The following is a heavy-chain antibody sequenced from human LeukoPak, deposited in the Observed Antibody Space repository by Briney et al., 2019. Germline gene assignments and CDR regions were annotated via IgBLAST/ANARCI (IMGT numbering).Heavy chain of an antibody. D-gene: IGHD3-3*01. CDR3: ARNEVGYYDFWSGYHNWFDP. CDR2: ISAYNGNT. V-gene: IGHV1-18*01. Sequence: ASVKVSCKASGYTFTSYGISWVRQAPGQGLEWMGWISAYNGNTNYAQKLQGRVTMTTDTSTSTAYMELRSLRSDDTAVYYCARNEVGYYDFWSGYHNWFDPWGQGTLVTVSS. CDR1: GYTFTSYG. J-gene: IGHJ5*02.